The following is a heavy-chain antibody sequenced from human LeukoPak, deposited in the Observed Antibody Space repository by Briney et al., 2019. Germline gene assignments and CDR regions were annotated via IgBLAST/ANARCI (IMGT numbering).Heavy chain of an antibody. J-gene: IGHJ4*02. CDR3: ARLIWFGELSSVEY. Sequence: SETLSLTCTVSGGSISSSSYYWGWIRQPPGKGLEWIWSFYYSGSTYYNPSLKSRVTISVVTSKTQFYLKLSSVTAADTAVYYCARLIWFGELSSVEYWGQGTLVTVSS. D-gene: IGHD3-10*01. CDR2: FYYSGST. V-gene: IGHV4-39*01. CDR1: GGSISSSSYY.